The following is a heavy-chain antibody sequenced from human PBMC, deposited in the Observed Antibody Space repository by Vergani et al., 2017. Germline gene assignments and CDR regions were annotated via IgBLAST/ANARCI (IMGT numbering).Heavy chain of an antibody. CDR1: GGTFSSYA. V-gene: IGHV1-69*12. CDR3: ASSLNDFWSGYYSGGFDY. Sequence: QVQLVQSGAEVKKPGSSVKVSCKASGGTFSSYAISWVRQAPGQGLEWMGGIIPIFGTANYAQKFQGRVTITADESTSTAYMELSSLRSEDKAVDYCASSLNDFWSGYYSGGFDYWGQGTLVTVSS. D-gene: IGHD3-3*01. CDR2: IIPIFGTA. J-gene: IGHJ4*02.